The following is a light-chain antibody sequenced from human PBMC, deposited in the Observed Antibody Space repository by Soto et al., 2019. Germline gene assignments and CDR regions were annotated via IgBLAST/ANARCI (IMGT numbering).Light chain of an antibody. Sequence: DIQLTQSPSFLFASVGARVTITCRASQDVAHFLAWYQQKQGKAPKLLMYAATTLQSEVPARFSVGGSGTEFTLTITSLQPEDYATYYCQQLDSYLSFTFGGGTKVEIK. V-gene: IGKV1-9*01. J-gene: IGKJ4*01. CDR2: AAT. CDR3: QQLDSYLSFT. CDR1: QDVAHF.